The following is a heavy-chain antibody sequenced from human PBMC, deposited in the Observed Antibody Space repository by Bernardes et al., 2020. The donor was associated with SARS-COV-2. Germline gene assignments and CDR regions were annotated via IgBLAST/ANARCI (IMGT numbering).Heavy chain of an antibody. D-gene: IGHD3-22*01. J-gene: IGHJ4*02. V-gene: IGHV3-7*01. Sequence: GGSLRLSCAASGFTFSNYCMIWVRQAPGQGLEWVANIKQDGSEQHYVDSVKGRFTISRDNAKNSLSLQMSSLRADDTAVYYCATSPMRPYFYDSSGYFDYWGQGTLVTVSS. CDR2: IKQDGSEQ. CDR3: ATSPMRPYFYDSSGYFDY. CDR1: GFTFSNYC.